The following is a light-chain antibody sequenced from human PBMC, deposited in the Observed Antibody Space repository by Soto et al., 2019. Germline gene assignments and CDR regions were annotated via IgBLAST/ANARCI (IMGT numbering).Light chain of an antibody. J-gene: IGKJ1*01. CDR2: GAS. CDR1: QSVSSNY. V-gene: IGKV3-20*01. Sequence: EIVLTQSPGTLSLSPGERATLSCRASQSVSSNYLAWYRRKPGQAPSLLIYGASTRATGIPGRFSGSGSGTDFTLTITRLEPEDFAVYYCQQYGSSPTTFGQGTKVEI. CDR3: QQYGSSPTT.